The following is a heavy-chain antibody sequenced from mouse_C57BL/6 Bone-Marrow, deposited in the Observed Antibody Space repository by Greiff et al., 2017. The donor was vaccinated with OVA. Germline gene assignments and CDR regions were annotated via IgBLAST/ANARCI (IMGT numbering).Heavy chain of an antibody. CDR2: IYPGGGYT. J-gene: IGHJ2*01. CDR1: GYTFTNYW. CDR3: ARGRTGYFDY. Sequence: QVQLQQSGAELVRPGTSVKMSCKASGYTFTNYWIGWAKQRPGHGLEWIGDIYPGGGYTNYNEKVKGKATLTADKSSSTAYMQFSSLTSEDSASYYCARGRTGYFDYWGQGTTLTVSS. V-gene: IGHV1-63*01.